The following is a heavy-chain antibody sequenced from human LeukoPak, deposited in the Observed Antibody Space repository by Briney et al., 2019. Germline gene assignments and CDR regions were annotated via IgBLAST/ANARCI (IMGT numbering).Heavy chain of an antibody. J-gene: IGHJ4*02. CDR2: INPSGGST. CDR3: ARDIDSGSYGGFDY. Sequence: ASVKVSCKASGYTFTDYYMHWVRQAPGQGLEWMGVINPSGGSTIYVQNFQGRVTMTRDTSTSTVYMELSSLRSEDTAVYYCARDIDSGSYGGFDYWGQGTLVTASS. D-gene: IGHD1-26*01. CDR1: GYTFTDYY. V-gene: IGHV1-46*01.